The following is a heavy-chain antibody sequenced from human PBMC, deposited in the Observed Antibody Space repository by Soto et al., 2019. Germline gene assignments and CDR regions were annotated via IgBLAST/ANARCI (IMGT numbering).Heavy chain of an antibody. V-gene: IGHV4-31*03. Sequence: SETLSLTCTVSGGSISSGGYYWSWFRQHPGKGLEWIGYIYYSGTTYYNPSLKSRLTISVDTSKNQFSLKLSSVSAADTAVYYCARGPSGDKVDYWGQGTLVNVSS. CDR1: GGSISSGGYY. CDR2: IYYSGTT. CDR3: ARGPSGDKVDY. D-gene: IGHD7-27*01. J-gene: IGHJ4*02.